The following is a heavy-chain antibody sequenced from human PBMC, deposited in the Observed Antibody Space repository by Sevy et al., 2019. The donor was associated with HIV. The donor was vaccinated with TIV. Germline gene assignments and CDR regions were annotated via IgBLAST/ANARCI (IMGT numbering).Heavy chain of an antibody. V-gene: IGHV4-39*01. CDR2: IYSSGST. Sequence: SETLSLTCTVSGGSISSYNYYWGWIRQPPGKGLEWLGSIYSSGSTYYNSSLKSRVSMSVDTSKNQFSLKLISVTAADTAVYYCARHGNSWNDVRFLNAFDIWGQGTMVTVSS. CDR1: GGSISSYNYY. J-gene: IGHJ3*02. D-gene: IGHD1-20*01. CDR3: ARHGNSWNDVRFLNAFDI.